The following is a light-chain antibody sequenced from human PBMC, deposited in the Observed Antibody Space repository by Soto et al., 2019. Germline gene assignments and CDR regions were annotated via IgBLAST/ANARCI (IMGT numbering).Light chain of an antibody. CDR3: QQYNNWPLT. Sequence: EIVMTQSPATLSVSPGERATLSCRASQSFSNNLAWYQQKPGQAPRLLIYFASTRATGIPARFSGSGSGTEFTLTISSLQSEDFALYYCQQYNNWPLTFGGGTKVETK. J-gene: IGKJ4*01. V-gene: IGKV3-15*01. CDR2: FAS. CDR1: QSFSNN.